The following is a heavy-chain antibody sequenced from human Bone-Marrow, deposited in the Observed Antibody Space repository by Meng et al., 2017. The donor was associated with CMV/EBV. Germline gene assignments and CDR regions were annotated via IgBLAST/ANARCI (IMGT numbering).Heavy chain of an antibody. CDR1: GGSFSGYY. CDR3: ARLWSGYYRAFFGY. D-gene: IGHD3-3*01. V-gene: IGHV4-34*01. CDR2: INHSGST. J-gene: IGHJ4*02. Sequence: SETLSLTCAVYGGSFSGYYWSWIRQPPGKGLEWIWEINHSGSTNYNPSLKSRVTISVDTSKNQFSLKLSSVTAADTAVYYCARLWSGYYRAFFGYWGQGTLVTVSS.